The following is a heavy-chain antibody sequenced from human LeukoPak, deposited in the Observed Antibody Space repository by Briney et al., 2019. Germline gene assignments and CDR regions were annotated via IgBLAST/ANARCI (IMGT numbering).Heavy chain of an antibody. CDR1: GFTFSAFT. J-gene: IGHJ4*02. Sequence: GESLRLSCAASGFTFSAFTMNWVRQAPGKSLEWVSSVSGSTSYTNYADSVKGRFTISRDNAKNSLYLQMNSLRAEDTAVYYCAKSLVGYSSGWYSSPLDYWGQGTLVTVSS. D-gene: IGHD6-19*01. V-gene: IGHV3-21*04. CDR3: AKSLVGYSSGWYSSPLDY. CDR2: VSGSTSYT.